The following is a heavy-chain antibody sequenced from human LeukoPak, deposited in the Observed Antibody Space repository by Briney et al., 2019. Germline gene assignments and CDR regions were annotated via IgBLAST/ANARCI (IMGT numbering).Heavy chain of an antibody. CDR1: GYTFTGYY. J-gene: IGHJ4*02. CDR3: ARSTVTIPNYFDY. Sequence: ASVKVSCKASGYTFTGYYMHWVRQAPGQGLEWMGWINPNSGGTNYAQKFQGRVTMTRDTSISTAYMELRSLRSDDTAVYYCARSTVTIPNYFDYWGQGTLVTVSS. V-gene: IGHV1-2*02. D-gene: IGHD4-11*01. CDR2: INPNSGGT.